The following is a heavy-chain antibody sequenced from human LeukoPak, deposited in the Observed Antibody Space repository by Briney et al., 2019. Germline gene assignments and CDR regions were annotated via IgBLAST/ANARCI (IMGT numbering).Heavy chain of an antibody. J-gene: IGHJ4*02. CDR1: GGSISSSNW. CDR2: IYHSGST. CDR3: ASLLATWYVGY. D-gene: IGHD3-3*02. V-gene: IGHV4-4*03. Sequence: PGTLSLTCAVSGGSISSSNWWSWVRQPPGKGLEWIGEIYHSGSTNYNPSLKSRVTVSVDTSKNQFSLKLTSATAADTAVYYCASLLATWYVGYWGQGTLVTVSS.